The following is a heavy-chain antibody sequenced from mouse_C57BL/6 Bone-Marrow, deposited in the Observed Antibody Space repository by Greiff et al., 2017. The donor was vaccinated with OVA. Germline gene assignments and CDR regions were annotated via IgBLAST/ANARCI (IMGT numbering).Heavy chain of an antibody. CDR3: ARQGGAYYGSSGGAIDY. J-gene: IGHJ4*01. CDR1: GFTFSSYG. D-gene: IGHD1-1*01. V-gene: IGHV5-6*02. Sequence: DVMLVESGGDLVKPGGSLKLSCAASGFTFSSYGMSWVRQTQDKRLEWVANISSGGSYTYYPDRVKGRVTISRDNAKNTMYLQMSSLKSEDTAMYYCARQGGAYYGSSGGAIDYRGKGTSVTVAS. CDR2: ISSGGSYT.